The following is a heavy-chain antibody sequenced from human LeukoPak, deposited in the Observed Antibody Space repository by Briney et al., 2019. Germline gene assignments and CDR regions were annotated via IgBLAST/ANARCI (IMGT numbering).Heavy chain of an antibody. D-gene: IGHD1-1*01. CDR1: GGSFSGYY. V-gene: IGHV4-34*01. CDR3: ARGGNNWNLNL. CDR2: INHSGST. Sequence: PSETLSLTCAVYGGSFSGYYWSWIRQPPGKGLEWIGEINHSGSTNYNPSLKSRVTISVDTSKNQFSLKLSSVTAADTAVYYCARGGNNWNLNLWGQGTLVTVSS. J-gene: IGHJ5*02.